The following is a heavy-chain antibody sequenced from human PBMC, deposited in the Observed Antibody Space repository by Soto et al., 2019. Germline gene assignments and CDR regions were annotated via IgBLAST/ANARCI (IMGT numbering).Heavy chain of an antibody. CDR2: IYYSGST. V-gene: IGHV4-31*03. CDR1: GVSLSSGGYY. D-gene: IGHD2-15*01. J-gene: IGHJ1*01. Sequence: SENLSLPCTVSGVSLSSGGYYLSWIHQQPGKGLEWIGYIYYSGSTYYNPSLKSRVTISVDTSKNQFSLKLSSVTAADTAVYYCASGALFFCCGGSCRAVQAYWGRGSLVPVSS. CDR3: ASGALFFCCGGSCRAVQAY.